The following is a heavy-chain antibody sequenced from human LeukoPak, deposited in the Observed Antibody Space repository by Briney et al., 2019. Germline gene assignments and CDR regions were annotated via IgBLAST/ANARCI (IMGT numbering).Heavy chain of an antibody. CDR2: ISGNGHNT. J-gene: IGHJ4*02. CDR3: AKTVTGPGYFFDY. D-gene: IGHD4-17*01. CDR1: GFTFSSYA. Sequence: GGSLRLSCAASGFTFSSYAMSWVRQAPGKGLEWVAGISGNGHNTYYAESLKGRFTISRDNSKNTLSLQMNSLGAEDTAVYYCAKTVTGPGYFFDYWGQGTLVPVSS. V-gene: IGHV3-23*01.